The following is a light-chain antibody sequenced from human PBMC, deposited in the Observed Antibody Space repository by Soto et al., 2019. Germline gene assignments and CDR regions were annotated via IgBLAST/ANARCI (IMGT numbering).Light chain of an antibody. Sequence: EIVLTQSPGTLSLSPGERATLSCRASQTVSSSYLAWYQQKPGQAPRLLIYGASTRATGIPGRFSGSASGTDFTLTINRLEPEDFAVYYCQQYGPSPIYTFGQGTNLEIK. J-gene: IGKJ2*01. CDR1: QTVSSSY. CDR2: GAS. V-gene: IGKV3-20*01. CDR3: QQYGPSPIYT.